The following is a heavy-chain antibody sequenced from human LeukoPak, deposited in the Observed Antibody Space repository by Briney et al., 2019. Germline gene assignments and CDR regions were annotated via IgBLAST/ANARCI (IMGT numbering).Heavy chain of an antibody. J-gene: IGHJ3*02. V-gene: IGHV4-30-4*08. CDR1: GGSISSGDYY. Sequence: KSSETLSLTCTVSGGSISSGDYYWSWIRQPPGKGLEWIGYIYYSGSTYYNPSLKSRVTISVDTSKNQFSLKLSSVTAADTAVYYCARENIVVVPAAISDAFDIWGQGTMVTVSS. CDR3: ARENIVVVPAAISDAFDI. CDR2: IYYSGST. D-gene: IGHD2-2*01.